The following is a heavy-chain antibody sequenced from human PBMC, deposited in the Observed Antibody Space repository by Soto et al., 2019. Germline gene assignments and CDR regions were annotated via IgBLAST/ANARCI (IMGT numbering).Heavy chain of an antibody. J-gene: IGHJ4*02. CDR3: ARVGPTWTFDY. CDR1: GGSISSYY. CDR2: IYYSGST. D-gene: IGHD1-26*01. V-gene: IGHV4-59*08. Sequence: SETLSLTCTVSGGSISSYYWSWIRQPPGKGLEWIGYIYYSGSTNYNPSLKSRVTISVDTSKNQFSLKLSSVTAADTAVYYCARVGPTWTFDYWGQGTLVTVSS.